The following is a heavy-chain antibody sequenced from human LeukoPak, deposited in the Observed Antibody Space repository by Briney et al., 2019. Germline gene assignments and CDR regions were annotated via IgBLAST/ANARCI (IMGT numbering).Heavy chain of an antibody. CDR2: AYYTGST. CDR1: GGSISSGSFY. CDR3: AGSKYGSNGYYYFDY. V-gene: IGHV4-39*01. Sequence: SETLSLTCTVSGGSISSGSFYGGWIRQPPGKGLEWIGSAYYTGSTYYNPSLKSRVAISVDTSKNQLSLKLSSVTTADTAVYYCAGSKYGSNGYYYFDYWGQGTLVTVSS. J-gene: IGHJ4*02. D-gene: IGHD3-22*01.